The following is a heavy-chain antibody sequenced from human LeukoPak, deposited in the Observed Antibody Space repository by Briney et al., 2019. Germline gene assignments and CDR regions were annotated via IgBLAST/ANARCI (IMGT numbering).Heavy chain of an antibody. V-gene: IGHV3-30*18. CDR1: EFTLSTNA. D-gene: IGHD3-10*01. CDR2: MSSDGNKR. CDR3: AKGHFYDSGTYFDY. Sequence: PGRSLRLSCTASEFTLSTNAMHWVRQVPGKGLEWVAVMSSDGNKRYYADSVKGRFTISRDNSKNTLYLQMNSLRAEDTAVYYCAKGHFYDSGTYFDYWGQGTLVTVSS. J-gene: IGHJ4*02.